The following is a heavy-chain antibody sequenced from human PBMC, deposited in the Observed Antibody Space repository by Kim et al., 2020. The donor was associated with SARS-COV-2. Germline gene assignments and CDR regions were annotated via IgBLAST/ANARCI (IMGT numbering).Heavy chain of an antibody. Sequence: KVRFTISRDNSKNTLYLQMNSLRAEDTAVYYCAKFLGLTHYYYYYGMDVWGQGTTVTVSS. CDR3: AKFLGLTHYYYYYGMDV. V-gene: IGHV3-23*03. J-gene: IGHJ6*02. D-gene: IGHD3-3*01.